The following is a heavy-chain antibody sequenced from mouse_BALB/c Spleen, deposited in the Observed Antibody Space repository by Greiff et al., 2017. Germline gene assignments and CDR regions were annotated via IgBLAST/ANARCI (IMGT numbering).Heavy chain of an antibody. CDR2: IDPYYGGT. J-gene: IGHJ4*01. CDR3: ARGAGSSYGYAMDY. D-gene: IGHD1-1*01. Sequence: EVKLMESGPELEKPGASVKISCKASGYSFTGYNMNWVKQSNGKSLEWIGNIDPYYGGTSYNQKFKGKATLTVDKSSSTAYMQLKSLTSEDSAVYYCARGAGSSYGYAMDYWGQGTSVTVSS. V-gene: IGHV1-39*01. CDR1: GYSFTGYN.